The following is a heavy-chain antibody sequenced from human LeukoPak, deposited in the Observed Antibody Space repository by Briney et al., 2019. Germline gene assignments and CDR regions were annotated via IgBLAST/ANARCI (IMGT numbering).Heavy chain of an antibody. D-gene: IGHD2-2*01. CDR1: GYTFTSYY. CDR2: INPSGGST. CDR3: ASALGYCSSTSCLGY. V-gene: IGHV1-46*01. Sequence: ASVKVSCKASGYTFTSYYIHWVRQAPGQGLEWMGIINPSGGSTSYAQKFQGRVTMTRDTSTSTVYMELSSLRSEDTAVYYCASALGYCSSTSCLGYWGQGTLVTVSS. J-gene: IGHJ4*02.